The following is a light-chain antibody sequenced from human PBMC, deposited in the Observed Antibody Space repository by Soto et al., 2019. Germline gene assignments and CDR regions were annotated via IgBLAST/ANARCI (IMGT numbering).Light chain of an antibody. V-gene: IGLV2-14*01. J-gene: IGLJ6*01. CDR3: SSSTISTR. CDR1: SSDIGVYDF. Sequence: PASVSGSPGQSITISCTGTSSDIGVYDFVSWYQQHPGRAPKLLIYDVTNRPSGISDRFSGSKSGNTASLTISGLQPEDEADYYCSSSTISTRFG. CDR2: DVT.